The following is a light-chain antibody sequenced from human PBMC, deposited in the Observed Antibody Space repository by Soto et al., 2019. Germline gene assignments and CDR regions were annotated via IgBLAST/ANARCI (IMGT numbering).Light chain of an antibody. V-gene: IGKV3-11*01. CDR3: QHRTNWPSLT. CDR1: QSVGNY. CDR2: DAS. Sequence: EIVLTQSPATLSLSPGERATLSCRASQSVGNYLAWYQQKPGQAPRLLIYDASNRATGIPPRFSGSGSGTDFTLTIISLEPEDFAIYYCQHRTNWPSLTFGGGTKVEIK. J-gene: IGKJ4*01.